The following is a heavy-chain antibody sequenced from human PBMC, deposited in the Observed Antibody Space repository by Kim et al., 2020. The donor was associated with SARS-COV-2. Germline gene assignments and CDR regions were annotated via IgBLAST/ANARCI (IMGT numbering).Heavy chain of an antibody. V-gene: IGHV3-30-3*01. CDR1: GFTFSRYA. CDR2: ISYDGGTA. J-gene: IGHJ4*02. CDR3: ATDSSTWQPTDY. Sequence: GGSLRLSCAASGFTFSRYAMHWVRQAPGKGLEWVAIISYDGGTADYADSVKGRFTNSRDNSKNTVSLQMNSLRAEDTAVYYCATDSSTWQPTDYWGQGTLVTVSS. D-gene: IGHD6-13*01.